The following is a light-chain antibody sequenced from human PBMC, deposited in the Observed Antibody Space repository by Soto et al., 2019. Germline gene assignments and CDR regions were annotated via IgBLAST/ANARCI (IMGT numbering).Light chain of an antibody. Sequence: EIVLTQSPGTLSLSPRERATLSCRASQSVSSSDLAWYQQKPGQAPRLLIYGASSRATGIPDRFSGSGSGTDFTPTISGLEPEDSAAYYCQRHGATFGQGTKVEIK. J-gene: IGKJ1*01. CDR2: GAS. CDR3: QRHGAT. V-gene: IGKV3-20*01. CDR1: QSVSSSD.